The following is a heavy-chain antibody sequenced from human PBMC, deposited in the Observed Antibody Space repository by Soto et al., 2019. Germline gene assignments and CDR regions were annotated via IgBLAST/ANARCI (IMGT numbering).Heavy chain of an antibody. D-gene: IGHD1-1*01. CDR3: ARKTRPATTTYNWFDP. J-gene: IGHJ5*02. CDR2: ISDSGST. V-gene: IGHV4-61*01. Sequence: QVQLQESGTGLVKASETLSLTCTVSGGSVSSAIYYWSWIRQSPGKRLEWIGYISDSGSTSYNPSLKSRVTISLDTSKKQFSLRLNSVTAADTAIYYCARKTRPATTTYNWFDPWGQGILVTVSS. CDR1: GGSVSSAIYY.